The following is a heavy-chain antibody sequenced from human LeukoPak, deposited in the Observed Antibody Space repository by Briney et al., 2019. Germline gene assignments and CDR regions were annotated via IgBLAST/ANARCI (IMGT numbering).Heavy chain of an antibody. CDR2: IYYSGST. CDR1: GGSISSSSYY. V-gene: IGHV4-39*01. CDR3: ARREGSSGYY. Sequence: SETLSLTCTVSGGSISSSSYYWGWIRQPPGKGLEWIGSIYYSGSTYYNPSLKSRVTISVDTSKNQFSLKLSSVTAADTAVYYCARREGSSGYYWGQGALVTVSS. J-gene: IGHJ4*02. D-gene: IGHD3-22*01.